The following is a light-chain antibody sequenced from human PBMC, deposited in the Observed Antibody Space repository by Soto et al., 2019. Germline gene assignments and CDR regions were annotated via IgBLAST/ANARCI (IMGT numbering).Light chain of an antibody. Sequence: DIQMTQSPSTLSASVGDRVTITCRASQSISSWLAWYQQKPGKVPKLLIYKASSLESGVRSRFSGSGSGREFTLTISSLQPDDFATYYCQQYNSYSRTFGQGTKVEIK. CDR1: QSISSW. CDR3: QQYNSYSRT. CDR2: KAS. V-gene: IGKV1-5*03. J-gene: IGKJ1*01.